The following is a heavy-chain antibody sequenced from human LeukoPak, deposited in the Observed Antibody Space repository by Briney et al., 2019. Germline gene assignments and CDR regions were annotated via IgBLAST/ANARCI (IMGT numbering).Heavy chain of an antibody. D-gene: IGHD2-2*01. CDR1: GGSFSGYY. CDR2: INHSGST. Sequence: SETLSLTCAVYGGSFSGYYWSWIRQPPGKGLEWIGEINHSGSTNYNPSLKSRVTISVDTSKNQFSLKLSSVTAADTAVYYRARLFSTSCCLDYWGQGTLVTVSS. CDR3: ARLFSTSCCLDY. V-gene: IGHV4-34*01. J-gene: IGHJ4*02.